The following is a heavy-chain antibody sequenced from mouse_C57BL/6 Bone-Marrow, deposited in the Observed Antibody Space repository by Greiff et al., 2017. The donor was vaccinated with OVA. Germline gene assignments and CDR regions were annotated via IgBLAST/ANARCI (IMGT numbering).Heavy chain of an antibody. V-gene: IGHV14-4*01. Sequence: EVQLQQSGAELVRPGASVKLSCTASGFNIKDDYMHWVKQRPEQGLEWIGWIDPENGDTEYASKFQGKATITADTSSNTAYLQLSSLTSEDTAVYYCTTVGSSHWYFDVWGTGTTVTVSS. D-gene: IGHD1-1*01. CDR3: TTVGSSHWYFDV. CDR1: GFNIKDDY. CDR2: IDPENGDT. J-gene: IGHJ1*03.